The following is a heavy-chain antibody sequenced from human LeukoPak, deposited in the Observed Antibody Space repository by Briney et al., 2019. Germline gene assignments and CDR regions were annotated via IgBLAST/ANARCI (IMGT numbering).Heavy chain of an antibody. J-gene: IGHJ2*01. CDR1: GGTISSYA. D-gene: IGHD2-15*01. Sequence: GASVKVSCKASGGTISSYAISWVRQAPGQGLEWMGGIIPIFGTANYAQKFQGRVTITADESTSTAYMELSSLRSEDTAVHYCARSDHFEVAATRDWYFDLWGRGTLVTVSS. CDR2: IIPIFGTA. CDR3: ARSDHFEVAATRDWYFDL. V-gene: IGHV1-69*13.